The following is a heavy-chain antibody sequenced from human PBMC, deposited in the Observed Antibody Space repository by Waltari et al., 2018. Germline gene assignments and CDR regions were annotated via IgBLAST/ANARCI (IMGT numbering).Heavy chain of an antibody. CDR2: IITSFGTA. V-gene: IGHV1-69*15. Sequence: QVQLVQSGAEVKKPGSSVKVSCKASGGTFSSYALRWVRQAPGQGLEWMGRIITSFGTANYAQKFQGRVTITADESTSTAYMELSSLRSEDTAVYYCARDGATTDHYYYYGMDVWGQGTTVTVSS. CDR1: GGTFSSYA. D-gene: IGHD4-17*01. J-gene: IGHJ6*02. CDR3: ARDGATTDHYYYYGMDV.